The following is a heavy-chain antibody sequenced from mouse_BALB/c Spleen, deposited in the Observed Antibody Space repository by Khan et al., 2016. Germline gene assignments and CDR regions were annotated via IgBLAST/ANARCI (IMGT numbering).Heavy chain of an antibody. D-gene: IGHD2-2*01. CDR1: GFNIKDTY. CDR2: MDPANGVT. V-gene: IGHV14-3*02. J-gene: IGHJ4*01. CDR3: PKIYFGYDEVNFYAMDY. Sequence: VQLQQPGAELVKPGASVKLSCTVSGFNIKDTYIHWVKKRPDKGLERIGRMDPANGVTEYDPRFQGKATITAVTSSNTAYLQLSSLTSEDTAVYYCPKIYFGYDEVNFYAMDYWGQGTSVTFSS.